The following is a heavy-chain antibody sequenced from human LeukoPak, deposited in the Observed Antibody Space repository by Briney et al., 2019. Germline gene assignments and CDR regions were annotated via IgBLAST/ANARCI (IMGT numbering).Heavy chain of an antibody. CDR3: ARVHDGDFQH. D-gene: IGHD3-16*01. CDR1: GFTFSSYG. J-gene: IGHJ1*01. CDR2: ISYDGSKK. V-gene: IGHV3-30*03. Sequence: GRSLRLSCAASGFTFSSYGMQWVRQAPGKGLEWVAVISYDGSKKDYTDSVKGRFTISRDNSKNTLYLQMNSLKAEDTAVYYCARVHDGDFQHWGQGTLVTVSS.